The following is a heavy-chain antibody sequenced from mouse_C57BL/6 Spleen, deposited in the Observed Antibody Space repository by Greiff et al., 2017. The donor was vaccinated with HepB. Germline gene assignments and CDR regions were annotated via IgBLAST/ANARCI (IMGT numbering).Heavy chain of an antibody. CDR1: GYTFTSYW. CDR2: IDPSDSYT. V-gene: IGHV1-50*01. CDR3: ARDRWYFDY. D-gene: IGHD1-1*02. Sequence: VQLQQSGAELVKPGASVKLSCKASGYTFTSYWMQWVKQRPGQGLEWIGEIDPSDSYTNYNQKFKGKATLTVDTSSRTAYMQLRRLTSEDSAFYYCARDRWYFDYWGQGTTLTVSS. J-gene: IGHJ2*01.